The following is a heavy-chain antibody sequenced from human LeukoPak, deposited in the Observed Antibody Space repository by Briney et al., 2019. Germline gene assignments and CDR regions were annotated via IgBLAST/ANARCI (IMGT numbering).Heavy chain of an antibody. J-gene: IGHJ5*02. CDR3: ARARKSGGITMIRGVKDRGWFDP. D-gene: IGHD3-10*01. CDR2: IRYDGSNK. Sequence: GGSLRLSCAASGFTFSSYAMSWVRQAPGKGLEWVAFIRYDGSNKSYADSVKGRFTISRDNSKNTLYLQMNSLRAEDTAVYYCARARKSGGITMIRGVKDRGWFDPWGQGTLVTVSS. CDR1: GFTFSSYA. V-gene: IGHV3-30*02.